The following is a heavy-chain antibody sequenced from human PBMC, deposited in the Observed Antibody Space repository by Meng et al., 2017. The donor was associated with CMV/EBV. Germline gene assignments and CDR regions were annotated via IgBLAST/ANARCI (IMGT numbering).Heavy chain of an antibody. Sequence: GSLRLSCTVSGGSISSYYWSWIRQPPGKGLEWIGYIYYSGSTNYNPSLKSRVTISVGTSKNQFSLKLSSVTAADTAVYYCARGTEDYDFWLDYWGQGTLVTVSS. V-gene: IGHV4-59*01. J-gene: IGHJ4*02. CDR2: IYYSGST. CDR3: ARGTEDYDFWLDY. CDR1: GGSISSYY. D-gene: IGHD3-3*01.